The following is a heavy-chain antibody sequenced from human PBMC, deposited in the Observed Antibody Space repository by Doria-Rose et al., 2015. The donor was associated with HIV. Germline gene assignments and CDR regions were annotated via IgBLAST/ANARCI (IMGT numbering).Heavy chain of an antibody. J-gene: IGHJ4*02. CDR1: GVSLSSPGMG. CDR3: ARIKSSRWYHKYYFDF. CDR2: IFSDDER. Sequence: VSGVSLSSPGMGVSWIRQPPGKALEWLANIFSDDERSYKTSLKSRLTISRGTSKSQAVLTMTDMDPVDTATYYCARIKSSRWYHKYYFDFWGQGTLVIVSA. D-gene: IGHD6-13*01. V-gene: IGHV2-26*01.